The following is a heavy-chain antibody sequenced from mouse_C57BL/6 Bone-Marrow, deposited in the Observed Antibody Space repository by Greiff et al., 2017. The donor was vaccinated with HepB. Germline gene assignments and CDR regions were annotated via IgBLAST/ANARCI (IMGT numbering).Heavy chain of an antibody. V-gene: IGHV1-81*01. CDR3: ASEEY. CDR1: GYTFTSYG. Sequence: QVQLQQSGAELARPGASVKLSCKASGYTFTSYGISWVKQRTGQGLEWIGEIYPRSGNTYYNEKFKGKATLTADKSSSTAYMELRSLTSEDSAVYFCASEEYWGQGTTLTVSS. CDR2: IYPRSGNT. J-gene: IGHJ2*01.